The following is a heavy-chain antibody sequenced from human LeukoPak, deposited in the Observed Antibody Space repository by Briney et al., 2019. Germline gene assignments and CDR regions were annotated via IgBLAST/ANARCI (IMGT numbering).Heavy chain of an antibody. Sequence: GGSLRLSCAASGFTFSSYAMSWVRQAPGKGLEWVSAISGSGGSTYYADSVKGRFTISRDNSKNTLYLQMNSLRAEDAAVYYCAKDKGDTAMGDWFDPWGQGTLVTVSS. CDR2: ISGSGGST. V-gene: IGHV3-23*01. D-gene: IGHD5-18*01. CDR3: AKDKGDTAMGDWFDP. CDR1: GFTFSSYA. J-gene: IGHJ5*02.